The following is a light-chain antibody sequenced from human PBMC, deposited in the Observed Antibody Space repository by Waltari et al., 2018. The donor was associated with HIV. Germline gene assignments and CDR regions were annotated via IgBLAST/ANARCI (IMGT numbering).Light chain of an antibody. V-gene: IGLV2-11*01. CDR3: CSSAGRYTFV. CDR2: DAM. Sequence: QSALSQPRSVSGSPGQSITISCTGTSSDVGSYNYVSWYQHHPGKAPKLMIYDAMKRPSGVPDRFSGSKSGNTASLTISGLQVEEEADYYCCSSAGRYTFVFGTGTKVTVL. CDR1: SSDVGSYNY. J-gene: IGLJ1*01.